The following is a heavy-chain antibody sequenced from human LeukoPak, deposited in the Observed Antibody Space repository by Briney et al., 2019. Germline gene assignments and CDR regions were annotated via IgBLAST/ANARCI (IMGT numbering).Heavy chain of an antibody. CDR1: GFTFTNYA. CDR3: AKAYHYGAGSSFDY. D-gene: IGHD3-10*01. V-gene: IGHV3-23*01. CDR2: ISARGDNT. Sequence: PGGSLRLSCAASGFTFTNYAMSWVRQAPGKGLEWVSAISARGDNTYYADSVKGRFSISRDNSQNTQYLQMSSLRAEDTAIYYCAKAYHYGAGSSFDYWGQGILVTVSS. J-gene: IGHJ4*02.